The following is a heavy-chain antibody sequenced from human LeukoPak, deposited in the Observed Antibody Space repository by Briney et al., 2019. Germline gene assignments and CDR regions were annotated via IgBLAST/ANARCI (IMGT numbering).Heavy chain of an antibody. J-gene: IGHJ6*03. Sequence: PSETLSLTCTVSGGFISSGSYYWSWIRQPAGKGLEWIGRIYTSGSTNYNPSLKSRVTISVDTSKNQFSLKLSSVTAADTAVYYCAREGSSYYYYMDVWGKGTTVTVSS. CDR1: GGFISSGSYY. V-gene: IGHV4-61*02. D-gene: IGHD6-6*01. CDR3: AREGSSYYYYMDV. CDR2: IYTSGST.